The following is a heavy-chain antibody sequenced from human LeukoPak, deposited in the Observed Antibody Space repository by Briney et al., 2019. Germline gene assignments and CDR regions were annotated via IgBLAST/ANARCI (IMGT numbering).Heavy chain of an antibody. Sequence: GGSLRLSCAASGFTFSDYYMDWVRQAPGKGLEWVGRIQNKGNSHIANYAASVKGRFIMSSDDSKNSLFLQMNSLRTEDTALYYCTRDASTSLFNWGQGTLVTVSS. CDR3: TRDASTSLFN. CDR2: IQNKGNSHIA. J-gene: IGHJ1*01. V-gene: IGHV3-72*01. CDR1: GFTFSDYY. D-gene: IGHD2/OR15-2a*01.